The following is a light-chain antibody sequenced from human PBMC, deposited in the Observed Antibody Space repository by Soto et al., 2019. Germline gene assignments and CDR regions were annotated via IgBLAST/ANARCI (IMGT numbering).Light chain of an antibody. CDR1: QDIDTW. CDR3: QQYTSWT. V-gene: IGKV1-5*03. CDR2: KAC. Sequence: IQMTQSPSTLSASVGDRVTITCRASQDIDTWLAWYQQKPGKAPSLLIYKACTLYNGVPSRFSGSGSGTEFTLTINSLQPDDFATYYCQQYTSWTFGQGTTVEFK. J-gene: IGKJ1*01.